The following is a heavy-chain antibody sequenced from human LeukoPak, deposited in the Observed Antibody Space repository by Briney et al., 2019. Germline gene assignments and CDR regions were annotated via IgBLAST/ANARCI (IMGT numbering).Heavy chain of an antibody. V-gene: IGHV3-23*01. D-gene: IGHD3-9*01. Sequence: GGSLRLSCAASGFTFSSYAMSWVRQAPGKGLEWVSAISGSGGSTYYADSVKGRLTISRDNSKNTLYLQMNSLRAEDTAVYYCAKAPILTGYLAYFDYWGQGTLVTVSS. CDR2: ISGSGGST. CDR1: GFTFSSYA. CDR3: AKAPILTGYLAYFDY. J-gene: IGHJ4*02.